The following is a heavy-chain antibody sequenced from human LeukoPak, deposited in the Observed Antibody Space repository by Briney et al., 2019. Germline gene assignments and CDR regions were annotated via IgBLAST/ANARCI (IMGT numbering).Heavy chain of an antibody. CDR3: ARSRSAGY. CDR1: GFTFSSYS. V-gene: IGHV3-48*04. CDR2: ISSGSSTI. J-gene: IGHJ4*02. Sequence: GGSLRLSCAASGFTFSSYSMNWVRRAPGKGLEWVSYISSGSSTIYYADSVRGRFTISRDNAKNSLYLQMDSLRAEDTAVYYCARSRSAGYWGQGTLVTVSS.